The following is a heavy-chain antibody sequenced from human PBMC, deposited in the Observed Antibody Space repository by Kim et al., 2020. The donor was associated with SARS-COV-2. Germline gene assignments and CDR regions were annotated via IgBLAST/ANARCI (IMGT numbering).Heavy chain of an antibody. Sequence: KSRVTISVDTSKNQFSLKLSSVTAADTAVYYCARGPPYYDILTGHCGMDVWGQGTTVTVSS. J-gene: IGHJ6*02. D-gene: IGHD3-9*01. CDR3: ARGPPYYDILTGHCGMDV. V-gene: IGHV4-34*01.